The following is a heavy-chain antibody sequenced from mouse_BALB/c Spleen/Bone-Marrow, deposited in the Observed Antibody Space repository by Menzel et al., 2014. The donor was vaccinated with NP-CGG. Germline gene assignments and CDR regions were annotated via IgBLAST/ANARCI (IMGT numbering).Heavy chain of an antibody. D-gene: IGHD2-4*01. CDR2: ISGDGRYT. Sequence: EVHLVESGGGLVKSGGSLKLSCAASGFSFSNYGMSWLRQTPEKRLEWVAIISGDGRYTFYSDSVKGRFTISRDNAKNNLYLQLSSLRSEDTALYYCARHAYYDQTEVSFVCWGQGTLVTVPA. CDR1: GFSFSNYG. V-gene: IGHV5-9-2*01. J-gene: IGHJ3*01. CDR3: ARHAYYDQTEVSFVC.